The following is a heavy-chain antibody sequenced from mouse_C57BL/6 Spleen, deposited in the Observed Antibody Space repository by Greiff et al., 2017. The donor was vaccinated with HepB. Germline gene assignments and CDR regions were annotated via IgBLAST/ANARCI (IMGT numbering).Heavy chain of an antibody. V-gene: IGHV1-26*01. J-gene: IGHJ3*01. CDR3: ARWGGYYGSSYAFAY. CDR2: INPNNGGT. D-gene: IGHD1-1*01. CDR1: GYTFTDYY. Sequence: EVQLQQSGPELVKPGASVKISCKASGYTFTDYYMNWVKQSHGKSLEWIGDINPNNGGTSYNQKFKGKATLTVDKSSSTAYMELRSLTSEDSAVYYCARWGGYYGSSYAFAYWGQGTLVTVSA.